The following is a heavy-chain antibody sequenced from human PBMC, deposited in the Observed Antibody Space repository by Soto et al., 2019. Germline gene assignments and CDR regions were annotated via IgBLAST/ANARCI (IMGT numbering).Heavy chain of an antibody. CDR1: GGSISSGDYY. J-gene: IGHJ4*02. Sequence: SETLSLTCNVSGGSISSGDYYWSWIRQTPGKGLEWIGYIYYSGSTYYNPSLNSRLTMSIDTSKNHFSLQLHSVTAADTAVYYCARTSMFRGHPDRYDYWGQGTLVPVSS. CDR2: IYYSGST. V-gene: IGHV4-30-4*01. CDR3: ARTSMFRGHPDRYDY. D-gene: IGHD3-10*02.